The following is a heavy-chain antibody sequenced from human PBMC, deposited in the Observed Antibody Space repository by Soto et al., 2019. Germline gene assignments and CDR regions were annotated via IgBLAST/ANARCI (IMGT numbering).Heavy chain of an antibody. V-gene: IGHV4-34*01. CDR3: ARKRNTGLYFDY. CDR2: INHSGST. J-gene: IGHJ4*02. Sequence: SETLSLTCAVYGGSFSGYYWSWIRQPPGKGLEWIGEINHSGSTNYNPSLKSRVTISVDTSKNQFSLKLSSVTAAVTAVYYCARKRNTGLYFDYWGQGTLVTVSS. CDR1: GGSFSGYY. D-gene: IGHD1-1*01.